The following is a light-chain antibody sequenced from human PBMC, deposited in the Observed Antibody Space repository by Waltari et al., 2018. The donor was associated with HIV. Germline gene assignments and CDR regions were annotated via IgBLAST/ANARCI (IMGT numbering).Light chain of an antibody. CDR1: RSNIANDF. Sequence: QSVLTPPTSMSRPPAQRVFISCSGSRSNIANDFVSLFQELPGAAPKLLIYNNDQRPSGVPDRFSAAKSGSSASLVITGLQSDDEAVYFCASRDDNLSHWLFGGGTKLTVL. V-gene: IGLV1-47*02. CDR3: ASRDDNLSHWL. J-gene: IGLJ3*02. CDR2: NND.